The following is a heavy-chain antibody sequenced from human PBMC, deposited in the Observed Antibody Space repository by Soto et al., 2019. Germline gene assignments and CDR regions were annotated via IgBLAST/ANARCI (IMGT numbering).Heavy chain of an antibody. J-gene: IGHJ4*02. D-gene: IGHD6-13*01. CDR1: GFTFSDYA. V-gene: IGHV3-23*01. Sequence: EVQLLGSGGGLVHPGGSLRLSCAASGFTFSDYAMTWVRQAPGKGLEWVSGVSASGRSTFYADSVKGRFTISRDNSKNTLYLQMNSLRVEDTAIYYCAKDGAKRQLDEGNFDYWGQGTLVTVSS. CDR3: AKDGAKRQLDEGNFDY. CDR2: VSASGRST.